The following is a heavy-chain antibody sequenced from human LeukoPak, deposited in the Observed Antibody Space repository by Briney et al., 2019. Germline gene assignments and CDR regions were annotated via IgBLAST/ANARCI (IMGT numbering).Heavy chain of an antibody. D-gene: IGHD3-10*01. Sequence: PGGSLRLSCAASGFTVSSNYMSWVRQAPGKGLEWVSVIYTNGNTYYADSVKGRFTISRDSSKNMLYLQMSSLRAEDTAVYYCARDHYGLTSYPNPWGQGTLVTVSS. V-gene: IGHV3-66*01. CDR2: IYTNGNT. J-gene: IGHJ5*02. CDR3: ARDHYGLTSYPNP. CDR1: GFTVSSNY.